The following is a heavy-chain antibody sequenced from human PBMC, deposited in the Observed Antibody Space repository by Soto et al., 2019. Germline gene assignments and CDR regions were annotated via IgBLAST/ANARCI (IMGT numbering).Heavy chain of an antibody. CDR1: GFTFSSYG. Sequence: GGSLRLSCAASGFTFSSYGMHWVRQAPGKWLEWVAVISYDGSNKYYADPVKGRFTISRDNSKNTLYLQMNSLGAEDTAVYYCAKDFRNSYGRPGDYWGQGTLVTVSS. J-gene: IGHJ4*02. CDR2: ISYDGSNK. V-gene: IGHV3-30*18. CDR3: AKDFRNSYGRPGDY. D-gene: IGHD5-18*01.